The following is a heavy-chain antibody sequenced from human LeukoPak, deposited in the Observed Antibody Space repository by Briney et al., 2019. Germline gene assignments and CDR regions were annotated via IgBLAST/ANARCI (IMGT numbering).Heavy chain of an antibody. CDR1: GYSFTSYS. Sequence: GESLKISCKGSGYSFTSYSSTWVGQMPGKGLGWMGRIDPSDSYTSYNPSFQGHVTISADKSISTAYLQWSSLKASDTAMYYCARHDDGGGDYWGQGSLVTVSS. CDR3: ARHDDGGGDY. CDR2: IDPSDSYT. V-gene: IGHV5-10-1*01. D-gene: IGHD3-16*01. J-gene: IGHJ4*02.